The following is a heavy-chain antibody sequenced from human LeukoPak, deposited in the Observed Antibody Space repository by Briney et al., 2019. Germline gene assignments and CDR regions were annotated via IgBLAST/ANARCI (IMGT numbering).Heavy chain of an antibody. CDR2: MSYDGNHK. V-gene: IGHV3-30*03. D-gene: IGHD4-17*01. J-gene: IGHJ4*02. CDR1: GFTFSHYG. CDR3: ARENTVTTSFDY. Sequence: GGSLRLSCAATGFTFSHYGIHWVRQAPGKGLEWVAVMSYDGNHKLYADSVKGRFTISRDNSKNTLYLQMNSLRAEDTAVYYCARENTVTTSFDYWGQGTLVTVSS.